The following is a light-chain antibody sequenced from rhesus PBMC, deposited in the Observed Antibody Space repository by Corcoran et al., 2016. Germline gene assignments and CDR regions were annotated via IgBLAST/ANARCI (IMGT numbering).Light chain of an antibody. J-gene: IGKJ2*01. CDR2: RAS. CDR3: QQHDNSPYS. CDR1: QSISSW. Sequence: DIQMTQSPSSLSASVGDTVTITCRASQSISSWLDWYQQKPGKAPKLLIYRASNLEEGVPSRFTGSGSGTDVTLTISSLQPEDIATDYCQQHDNSPYSFGQGTKVEIK. V-gene: IGKV1-69*01.